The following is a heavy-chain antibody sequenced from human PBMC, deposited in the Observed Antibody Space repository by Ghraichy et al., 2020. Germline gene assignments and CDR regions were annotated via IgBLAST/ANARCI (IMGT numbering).Heavy chain of an antibody. CDR3: ASGDLLFSSFLK. V-gene: IGHV3-21*06. J-gene: IGHJ4*02. D-gene: IGHD2/OR15-2a*01. CDR1: GFNFSTLA. CDR2: ISRGSDYM. Sequence: GESLNISCTASGFNFSTLAMNWVRQAPGKGLEWVSSISRGSDYMYDADSVKGRFTVSRDNAKNSVYLQMISLTVEDTAVYYCASGDLLFSSFLKWGQGTLVTVSS.